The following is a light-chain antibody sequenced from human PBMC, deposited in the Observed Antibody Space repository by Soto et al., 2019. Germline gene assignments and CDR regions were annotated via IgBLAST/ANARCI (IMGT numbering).Light chain of an antibody. CDR2: GAS. V-gene: IGKV3-20*01. J-gene: IGKJ2*01. CDR1: HSVSSNY. Sequence: IVLTQSPGTLSLSPGERATLSCKASHSVSSNYLAWYQQKPGQAPRLLIYGASSRATGIPDRFAAGGSGTDFTLTISRLEPEDVGIYYCQQYGSSPMYTFGQGTKVE. CDR3: QQYGSSPMYT.